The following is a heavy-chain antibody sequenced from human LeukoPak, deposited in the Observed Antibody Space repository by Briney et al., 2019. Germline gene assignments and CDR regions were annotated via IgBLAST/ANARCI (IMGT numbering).Heavy chain of an antibody. CDR2: IWYDGSNK. CDR3: ARDYWGART. D-gene: IGHD3-16*01. CDR1: GFNFSAYG. V-gene: IGHV3-33*01. Sequence: GGFLRLSCAASGFNFSAYGMHWVRQAPGKGLEWMAVIWYDGSNKYYGESVKGRFTISRDNSKNTVDLQMNSLRAEDTAVYYCARDYWGARTWGQGTLVTVSS. J-gene: IGHJ1*01.